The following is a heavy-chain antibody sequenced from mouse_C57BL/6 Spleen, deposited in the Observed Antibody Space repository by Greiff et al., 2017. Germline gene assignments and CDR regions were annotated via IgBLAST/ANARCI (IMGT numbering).Heavy chain of an antibody. CDR1: GYTFTSYW. J-gene: IGHJ4*01. V-gene: IGHV1-7*01. Sequence: QVQLKQSGAELAKPGASVKLSCKASGYTFTSYWMHWVKQRPGQGREWIGYINPSSGYTTYNQKFKDKATLTADKSSSTAYMQLSSLTYEDSAVYYCARSPYGLYAMDYWGQGTSVTVSS. D-gene: IGHD1-1*02. CDR3: ARSPYGLYAMDY. CDR2: INPSSGYT.